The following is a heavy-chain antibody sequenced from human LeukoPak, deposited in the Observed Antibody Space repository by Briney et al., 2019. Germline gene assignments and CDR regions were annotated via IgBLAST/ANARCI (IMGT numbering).Heavy chain of an antibody. V-gene: IGHV1-69*05. J-gene: IGHJ6*03. Sequence: SVKVSCKASGGTFSSYAISWVRQAPGQGLEWMGGIIPIFGTANYAQKFQGRVTITTDESTSTAYTELSSLRSEDTAVYYCARDRGGFGCSSTSCYRRYYYYYMDVWGKGTTVTVSS. D-gene: IGHD2-2*02. CDR3: ARDRGGFGCSSTSCYRRYYYYYMDV. CDR2: IIPIFGTA. CDR1: GGTFSSYA.